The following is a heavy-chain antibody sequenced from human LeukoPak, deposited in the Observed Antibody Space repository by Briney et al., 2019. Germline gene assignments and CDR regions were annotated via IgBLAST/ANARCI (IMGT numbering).Heavy chain of an antibody. V-gene: IGHV3-30*01. Sequence: VQPGGSLHLSCEASGFTFSNYAMHWARPAPGKGLEWVSIISYEGNEKYYADSVKGRFTISRDNSRNTLYLQMNSLRAEDTAVYYCARDFIDGSGYGRFDYWGQGTLVTVSS. CDR1: GFTFSNYA. CDR2: ISYEGNEK. J-gene: IGHJ4*02. CDR3: ARDFIDGSGYGRFDY. D-gene: IGHD5-12*01.